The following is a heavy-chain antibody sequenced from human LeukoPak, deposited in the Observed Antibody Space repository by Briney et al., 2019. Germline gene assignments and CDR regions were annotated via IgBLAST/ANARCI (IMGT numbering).Heavy chain of an antibody. J-gene: IGHJ5*02. CDR2: MYSGGKT. V-gene: IGHV3-53*01. Sequence: GGSLRLSCAASGFTVSSNYMSWVRQAPGKGLEWVSVMYSGGKTYYADSVKGRFAISRDNSKNTLHLQMNSLRAEDTAVYYCVREGYNNTWYRSWGQGTLVTVSS. CDR1: GFTVSSNY. CDR3: VREGYNNTWYRS. D-gene: IGHD6-13*01.